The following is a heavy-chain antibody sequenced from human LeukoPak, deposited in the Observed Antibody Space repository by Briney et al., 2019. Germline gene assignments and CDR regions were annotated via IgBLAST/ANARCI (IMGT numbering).Heavy chain of an antibody. CDR2: ISYSGST. V-gene: IGHV4-59*01. CDR1: GGSISSYY. D-gene: IGHD1-26*01. Sequence: SETLSLTCTVSGGSISSYYWSWIRQPPGRGLEWIGYISYSGSTNYNPSLKSRVTISVDTSKNQFSLKLSSVTAADTAVYYCAREQRASGDFDYWGQGTLVTVSS. J-gene: IGHJ4*02. CDR3: AREQRASGDFDY.